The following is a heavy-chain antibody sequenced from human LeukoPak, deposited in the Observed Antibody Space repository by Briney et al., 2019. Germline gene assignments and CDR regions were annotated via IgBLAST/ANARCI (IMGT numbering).Heavy chain of an antibody. CDR2: TYYRSTWLN. CDR3: ARDRLGMGY. Sequence: SQTLSLTCALSGDTVSSNTAAYNWLRLSPSRGLEWLGRTYYRSTWLNDYAPSVRGRITVSPDTSKTQFSLQLNSVTPEDTAVYYCARDRLGMGYWGQGTPVTVSS. V-gene: IGHV6-1*01. CDR1: GDTVSSNTAA. J-gene: IGHJ4*02. D-gene: IGHD7-27*01.